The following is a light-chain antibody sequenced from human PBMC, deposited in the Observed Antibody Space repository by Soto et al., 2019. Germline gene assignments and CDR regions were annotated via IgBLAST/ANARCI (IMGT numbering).Light chain of an antibody. CDR3: SSYTSSGTV. J-gene: IGLJ2*01. V-gene: IGLV2-14*01. CDR1: SSDVGGYNY. Sequence: QSVLTQPASVSGSPGQSITISCTATSSDVGGYNYVSWYQQHPGKAPKLMIYDVSNRPSGVSNRFSGSKSGNTASLTISGLQAEDEADYYCSSYTSSGTVFGGGTKVPVL. CDR2: DVS.